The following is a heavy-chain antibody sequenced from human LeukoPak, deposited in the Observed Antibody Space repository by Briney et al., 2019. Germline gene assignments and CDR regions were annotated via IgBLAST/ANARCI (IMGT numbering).Heavy chain of an antibody. CDR1: GFTFSSYS. J-gene: IGHJ4*02. CDR2: ISSSSSTI. Sequence: GGSLRLSCAASGFTFSSYSMNWVRQAPGKGLEWVSYISSSSSTIYYADSVKGRFTISRDNAKNSLYLQMNSLRADDKAVYYCARDSRYSSSSLSYFDYWGQGTLVTVSS. CDR3: ARDSRYSSSSLSYFDY. D-gene: IGHD6-6*01. V-gene: IGHV3-48*04.